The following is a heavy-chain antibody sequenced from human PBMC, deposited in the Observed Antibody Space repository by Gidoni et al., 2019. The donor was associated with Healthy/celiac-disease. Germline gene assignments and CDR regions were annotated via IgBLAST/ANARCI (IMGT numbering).Heavy chain of an antibody. CDR3: ARGFTIFGIYYYYGMDV. J-gene: IGHJ6*02. V-gene: IGHV2-26*01. CDR2: LFSNDEK. D-gene: IGHD3-3*01. Sequence: QVTLKESGPVLVKPSETLTLTCTVSGFSLSDPRMGVSWIRQPPGKALEWLAHLFSNDEKSYSTSLKSRLTISKDTSKSHVVLTMTNMDPVDTATYYCARGFTIFGIYYYYGMDVWGQGTTVTVSS. CDR1: GFSLSDPRMG.